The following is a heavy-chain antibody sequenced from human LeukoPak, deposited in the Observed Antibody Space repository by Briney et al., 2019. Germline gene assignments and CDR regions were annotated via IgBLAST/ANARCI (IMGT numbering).Heavy chain of an antibody. CDR1: GGSISSSSYY. D-gene: IGHD6-19*01. V-gene: IGHV4-39*07. CDR3: ARVYGVADWFDP. CDR2: IYYSGST. J-gene: IGHJ5*02. Sequence: SETLSLTCTVSGGSISSSSYYWGWIRQPPGKGLEWIGSIYYSGSTYYNPSLKSRVTISVDTSKNQFSLKLSSVTAADTAVYYCARVYGVADWFDPWGQGTLVTVSS.